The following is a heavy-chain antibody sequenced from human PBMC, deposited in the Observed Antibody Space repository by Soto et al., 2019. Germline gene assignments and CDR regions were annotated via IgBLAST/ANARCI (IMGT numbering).Heavy chain of an antibody. CDR3: ARAFDTSDYGFDP. D-gene: IGHD4-17*01. CDR2: IYYSGST. V-gene: IGHV4-30-4*01. J-gene: IGHJ5*02. CDR1: GGSISSGDYY. Sequence: SETLSLTCTVSGGSISSGDYYWSWIRQPPGKGLEWIGYIYYSGSTYYNPSLKSRVTISVDTSKNQFSLKLSSVTAADTAVYYCARAFDTSDYGFDPWGEGTLVTVSS.